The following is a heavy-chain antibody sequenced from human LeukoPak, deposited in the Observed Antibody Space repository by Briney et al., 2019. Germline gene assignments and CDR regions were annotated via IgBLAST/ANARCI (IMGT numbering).Heavy chain of an antibody. Sequence: QSGGSLRLSCAASGPDFTTHWMSWVRQPPGKGLEWVANTKQDGSESYYVDAVKGRFTTSRDNAKNSVFLQMDSLRVEDTAVYYCVRGGRRHDASAYTESPDYWGQGTLVTVSS. CDR1: GPDFTTHW. CDR2: TKQDGSES. J-gene: IGHJ4*02. D-gene: IGHD3-22*01. V-gene: IGHV3-7*01. CDR3: VRGGRRHDASAYTESPDY.